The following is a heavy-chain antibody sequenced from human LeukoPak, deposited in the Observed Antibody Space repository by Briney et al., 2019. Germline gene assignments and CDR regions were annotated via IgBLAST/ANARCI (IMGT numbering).Heavy chain of an antibody. Sequence: ASVKVSCKASGYTFTSYGISWVRQAPGQGLEWMGWISAYNGNTSYAQKLQGRVTMTTDTPTSTAYMELRSLRSDDTAVYYCARDLRAFVATKGFDYWGQGTLVTVSS. V-gene: IGHV1-18*01. D-gene: IGHD5-12*01. J-gene: IGHJ4*02. CDR3: ARDLRAFVATKGFDY. CDR2: ISAYNGNT. CDR1: GYTFTSYG.